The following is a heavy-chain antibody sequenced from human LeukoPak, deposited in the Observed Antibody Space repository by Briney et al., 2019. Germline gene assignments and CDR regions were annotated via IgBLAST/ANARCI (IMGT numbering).Heavy chain of an antibody. CDR2: IYYSGTI. CDR1: GGSISSYY. V-gene: IGHV4-59*12. D-gene: IGHD3-10*01. Sequence: SETLSLTCTVSGGSISSYYWSWIRQPPGKGLEWIGYIYYSGTITYNPSLKSRVTMSVDTSKNQFSLKLSSVTAADTAVYYCARDSGTTGEVKFDPWGQGTLVTVSS. J-gene: IGHJ5*02. CDR3: ARDSGTTGEVKFDP.